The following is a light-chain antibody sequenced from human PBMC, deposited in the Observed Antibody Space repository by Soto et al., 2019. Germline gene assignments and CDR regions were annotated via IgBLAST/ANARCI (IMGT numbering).Light chain of an antibody. CDR3: AAWDDSLSGYV. J-gene: IGLJ1*01. CDR2: SNN. Sequence: QSVLTQPPSASGTAGQRVTISCSGSSSNIGSNYVYWYQQLPGTAPKLLIYSNNQRPLGVPDRFSGSKSGTSASLAISGLRSEDEADYYCAAWDDSLSGYVFGTGTKVTVL. V-gene: IGLV1-47*02. CDR1: SSNIGSNY.